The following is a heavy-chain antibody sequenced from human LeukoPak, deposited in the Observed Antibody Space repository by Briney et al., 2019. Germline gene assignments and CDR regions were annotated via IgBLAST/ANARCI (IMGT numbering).Heavy chain of an antibody. D-gene: IGHD3-10*01. V-gene: IGHV4-59*01. CDR1: GGSISSYY. CDR3: ARSFGELYNWFDP. CDR2: IYYSGST. Sequence: SETLSLTCTVSGGSISSYYWSWIRQPPGKGLEWIGYIYYSGSTNYNPSLKSRVTISVDTSKNQFSLKLSSVTAADTAVYYCARSFGELYNWFDPWGQGTLVTVST. J-gene: IGHJ5*02.